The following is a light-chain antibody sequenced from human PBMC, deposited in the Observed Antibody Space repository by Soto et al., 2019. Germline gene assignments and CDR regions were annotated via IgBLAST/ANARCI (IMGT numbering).Light chain of an antibody. CDR1: QDISIY. Sequence: DVQMTQSPSSLSPPVRDAVTISCRPSQDISIYLAWFQQKPGMAPKPLIYATSTWQSGVPSKFSGSRSGADFTLTISSLQPEDSATYYCQQYNHHPLTFGGGTKVDIK. CDR2: ATS. V-gene: IGKV1-16*02. CDR3: QQYNHHPLT. J-gene: IGKJ4*01.